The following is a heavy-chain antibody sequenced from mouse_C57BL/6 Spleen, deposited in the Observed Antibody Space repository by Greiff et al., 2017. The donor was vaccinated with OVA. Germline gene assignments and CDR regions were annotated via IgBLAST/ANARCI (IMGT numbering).Heavy chain of an antibody. CDR1: GFSFNTYA. CDR3: VRQRVPYWYFDV. Sequence: EVKVVESGGGLVQPKGSLKLSCAASGFSFNTYAMNWVRQAPGKGLEWVARIRSKSNNYATYYADSVKDRFTISRDDSESMLYLQMNNLKTEDTAMYYGVRQRVPYWYFDVWGTGTTVTVSS. J-gene: IGHJ1*03. CDR2: IRSKSNNYAT. V-gene: IGHV10-1*01.